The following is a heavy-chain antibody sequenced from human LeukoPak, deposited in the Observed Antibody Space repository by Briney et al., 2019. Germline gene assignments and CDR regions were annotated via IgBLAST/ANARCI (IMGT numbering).Heavy chain of an antibody. CDR3: ARVRHSTYYYDSSGYYPNWFDP. Sequence: ASVKVSCKASGYTFTGYYMHGVRQAPGQGLEWMGRINPNSGGTNYAQKFQGRVTMTRDTSISTAYMELSRLRSDDTAVYYCARVRHSTYYYDSSGYYPNWFDPWGQGTLVTVSS. CDR1: GYTFTGYY. V-gene: IGHV1-2*06. J-gene: IGHJ5*02. D-gene: IGHD3-22*01. CDR2: INPNSGGT.